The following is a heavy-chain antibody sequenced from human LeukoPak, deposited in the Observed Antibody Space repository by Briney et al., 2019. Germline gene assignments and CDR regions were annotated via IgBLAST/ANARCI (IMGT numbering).Heavy chain of an antibody. V-gene: IGHV4-59*01. CDR3: ARGGYDILTGPRSFDY. Sequence: KPSETLSLTCTAPGGSISSFCWTWIRQPPGKGLEWIGYIYYSWSTNYNPSLKSRVTISVDTSKNQFSLKLSSVPAADTAVYYCARGGYDILTGPRSFDYWGQGTLVTVSS. CDR1: GGSISSFC. J-gene: IGHJ4*02. CDR2: IYYSWST. D-gene: IGHD3-9*01.